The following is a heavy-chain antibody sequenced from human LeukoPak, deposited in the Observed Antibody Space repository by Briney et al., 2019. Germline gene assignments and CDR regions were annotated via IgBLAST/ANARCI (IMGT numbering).Heavy chain of an antibody. CDR2: IYYSGST. CDR3: ARERGDYRMDV. Sequence: SETLSLTCTVSGGSISSYYWSWIRQPPGKGLEWIGYIYYSGSTNYNPSLKSRVTISVDTSKNQFSLKLSSVTAADTAVYYCARERGDYRMDVWGQGTTVTASS. CDR1: GGSISSYY. V-gene: IGHV4-59*12. J-gene: IGHJ6*02.